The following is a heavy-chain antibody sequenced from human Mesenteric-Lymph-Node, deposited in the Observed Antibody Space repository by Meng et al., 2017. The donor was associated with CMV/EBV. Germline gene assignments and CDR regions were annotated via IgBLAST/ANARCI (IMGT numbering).Heavy chain of an antibody. J-gene: IGHJ4*02. CDR2: ISHSGTT. CDR3: TRSPGWWHLDY. Sequence: LTCAVSGASISSNDWWSWVRQPPGKGLEWIGEISHSGTTKYNPSLKSRVTISIDKTRNHFSLKLTSVTAADTGVYFCTRSPGWWHLDYWGQGSLVTVSS. V-gene: IGHV4-4*01. D-gene: IGHD2-15*01. CDR1: GASISSNDW.